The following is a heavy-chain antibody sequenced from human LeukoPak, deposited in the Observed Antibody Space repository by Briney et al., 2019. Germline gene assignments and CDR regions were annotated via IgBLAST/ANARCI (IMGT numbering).Heavy chain of an antibody. Sequence: GGSLRLSCAASGLTFSSYWMSWVRQAPGKGLEWVASIKEDGSEKYYVEYVKGRFIISRDNAKNTLYLQMNSLRAEDTAVYYCARNRIGLAYWGQGTLVTVSS. CDR3: ARNRIGLAY. V-gene: IGHV3-7*01. J-gene: IGHJ4*02. D-gene: IGHD2/OR15-2a*01. CDR2: IKEDGSEK. CDR1: GLTFSSYW.